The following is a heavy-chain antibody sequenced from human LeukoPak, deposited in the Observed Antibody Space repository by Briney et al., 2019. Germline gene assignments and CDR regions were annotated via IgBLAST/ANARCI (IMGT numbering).Heavy chain of an antibody. D-gene: IGHD3-9*01. Sequence: ASVKVSCKASGYTFTGYYMHWVRQAPGQGLEWMGWVNPNSGGTNYAQKFQGRVTMTRDTSINTAYMELSRLRSDDTAVYYCASGAYILTGYPPSPSFDYWGQGTLVTVSS. CDR3: ASGAYILTGYPPSPSFDY. CDR2: VNPNSGGT. V-gene: IGHV1-2*02. J-gene: IGHJ4*02. CDR1: GYTFTGYY.